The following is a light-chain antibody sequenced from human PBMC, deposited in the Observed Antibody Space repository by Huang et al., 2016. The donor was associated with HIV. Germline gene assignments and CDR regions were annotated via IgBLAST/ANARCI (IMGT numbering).Light chain of an antibody. V-gene: IGKV2-29*02. CDR2: EVS. CDR3: MQGRSLPRT. J-gene: IGKJ1*01. Sequence: DVVMTQTPLSLSVTPGQPASISCRSSQSLLYSDGKAYLYWYLQTPGQSPQLLIYEVSSRVSGVPDRFSGSGSGTDFTLKISRVEAEDVGFYYCMQGRSLPRTFGQGTKVEIK. CDR1: QSLLYSDGKAY.